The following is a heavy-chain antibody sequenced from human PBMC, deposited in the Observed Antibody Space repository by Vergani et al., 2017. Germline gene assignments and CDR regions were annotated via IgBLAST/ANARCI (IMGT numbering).Heavy chain of an antibody. V-gene: IGHV3-23*01. CDR3: ARSVPPGYCSSTSCPPAWYFDL. J-gene: IGHJ2*01. Sequence: EVQLLESGGGLVQPGGSLRLSCAASGFTFSSYAMSWVRQAPGKGLEWVSAISGSGGSTYYADSVKGRVTISRDNSKSTLYLQMNSLRAEDTAVYYCARSVPPGYCSSTSCPPAWYFDLWGRGTLVTVSS. D-gene: IGHD2-2*01. CDR1: GFTFSSYA. CDR2: ISGSGGST.